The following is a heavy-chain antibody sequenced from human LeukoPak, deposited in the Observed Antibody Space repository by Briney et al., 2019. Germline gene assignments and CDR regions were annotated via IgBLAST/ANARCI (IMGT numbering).Heavy chain of an antibody. CDR2: INHSGST. J-gene: IGHJ5*02. Sequence: PSETLSLTCAVYGGSFSGYDWSWIRQPPGKGLEWIGEINHSGSTNYNPSLKSRVTISVDTSKNQFSLKLSSVTAADTAVYYCARKTAGTEGWFDPWGQGILVTVSS. D-gene: IGHD6-13*01. V-gene: IGHV4-34*01. CDR1: GGSFSGYD. CDR3: ARKTAGTEGWFDP.